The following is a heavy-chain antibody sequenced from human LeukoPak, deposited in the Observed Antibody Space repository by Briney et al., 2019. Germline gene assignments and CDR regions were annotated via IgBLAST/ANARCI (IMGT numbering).Heavy chain of an antibody. Sequence: SETLSLTCTVSGGSISSSSYYWGWIRQPPGKGLEWIGSIYYSGSTYYNPSLKSRVTISVDTSKNQFSLKLSSVTAADTAVYYCARDLGDSTIDYWGQGTLVTVSS. V-gene: IGHV4-39*02. J-gene: IGHJ4*02. CDR1: GGSISSSSYY. D-gene: IGHD2-21*02. CDR3: ARDLGDSTIDY. CDR2: IYYSGST.